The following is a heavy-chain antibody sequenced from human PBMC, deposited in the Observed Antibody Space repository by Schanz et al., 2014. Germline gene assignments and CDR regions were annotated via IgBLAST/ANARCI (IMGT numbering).Heavy chain of an antibody. V-gene: IGHV3-23*01. J-gene: IGHJ4*02. CDR3: ARRASCSRIGCPFDS. D-gene: IGHD2-2*01. CDR1: GFTFSTYA. CDR2: ISSGSSYA. Sequence: EVQLLESGGGLVQPGGSLRLSCTASGFTFSTYAMSWVRQAPGKGLEWVSDISSGSSYANYADSVKGRFSISRDYSKNTLYLQMSSLRAEDTAMYYCARRASCSRIGCPFDSWGQGTLVTVSS.